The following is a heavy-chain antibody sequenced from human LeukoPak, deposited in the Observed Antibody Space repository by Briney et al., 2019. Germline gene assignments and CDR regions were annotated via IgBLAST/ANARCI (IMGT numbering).Heavy chain of an antibody. Sequence: SETLSLTCTVSGGSISSGSYYWSWIRQPAGKGLEWIGLIYTSGSTNYNPSLKSRVTISIDTSKNQFSLRLSSVTAADTAVYYCARERPGYSYGYGEVWFDPWGQGTLVTVSS. CDR2: IYTSGST. CDR1: GGSISSGSYY. D-gene: IGHD5-18*01. V-gene: IGHV4-61*02. J-gene: IGHJ5*02. CDR3: ARERPGYSYGYGEVWFDP.